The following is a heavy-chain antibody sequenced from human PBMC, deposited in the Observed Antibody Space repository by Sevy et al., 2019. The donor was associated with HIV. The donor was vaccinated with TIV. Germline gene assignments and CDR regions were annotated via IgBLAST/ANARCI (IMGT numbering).Heavy chain of an antibody. CDR1: GFTVTNNY. CDR2: SYSDDSR. CDR3: ARLHPHIAAARAMDV. D-gene: IGHD6-13*01. J-gene: IGHJ6*02. Sequence: GGSLRLSCAASGFTVTNNYISWVRQAPGKGLDWVALSYSDDSRYFADSVRGRFTISTDSLKNTLYLQMNSLRAEDTAVYYCARLHPHIAAARAMDVWGQGTTVTVSS. V-gene: IGHV3-53*01.